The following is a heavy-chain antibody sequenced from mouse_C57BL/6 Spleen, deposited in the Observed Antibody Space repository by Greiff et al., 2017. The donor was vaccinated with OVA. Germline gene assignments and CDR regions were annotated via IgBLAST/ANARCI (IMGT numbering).Heavy chain of an antibody. D-gene: IGHD2-4*01. V-gene: IGHV2-6-1*01. CDR2: IWSDGST. CDR3: ARHGGLRRGYAMDY. J-gene: IGHJ4*01. Sequence: QVQLQQSGPGLVAPSQSLSITCTVSGFSLTSYGVHWVRQPPGKGLEWLVVIWSDGSTTYNSALKSRLSISKDNSKSQVFLKMNSLQTDDTAMYYCARHGGLRRGYAMDYWGQGTSVTVSS. CDR1: GFSLTSYG.